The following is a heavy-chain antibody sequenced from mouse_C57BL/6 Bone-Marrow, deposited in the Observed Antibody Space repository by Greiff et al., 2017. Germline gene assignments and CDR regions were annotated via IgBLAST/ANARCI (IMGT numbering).Heavy chain of an antibody. CDR3: TTIYYDYDWFAY. V-gene: IGHV14-4*01. CDR2: IDPENGDT. J-gene: IGHJ3*01. D-gene: IGHD2-4*01. CDR1: GFNIKDDY. Sequence: EVQLQQSGAELVRPGASVKLSCTASGFNIKDDYMHWVKQRPEQGLEWIGWIDPENGDTEYASKFQGKATITADTSSNTAYLQLSSLTSEVTAVYYCTTIYYDYDWFAYWGQGTLVTVSA.